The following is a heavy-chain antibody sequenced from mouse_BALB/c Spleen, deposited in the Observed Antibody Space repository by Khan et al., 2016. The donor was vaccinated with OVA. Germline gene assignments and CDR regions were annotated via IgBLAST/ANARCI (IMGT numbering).Heavy chain of an antibody. CDR3: VRDYDVTNWYFDF. D-gene: IGHD2-12*01. Sequence: VQLKESGPGLVKPSQSLSLTCSVTGYSITSGYYWNWIRQFPGNKLEWMVYLRYDGSNNYNPSLKNRISINRDSPKQQFFQMLNSVTTEYTATYYGVRDYDVTNWYFDFLGAGTKVTVSS. J-gene: IGHJ1*01. CDR1: GYSITSGYY. V-gene: IGHV3-6*02. CDR2: LRYDGSN.